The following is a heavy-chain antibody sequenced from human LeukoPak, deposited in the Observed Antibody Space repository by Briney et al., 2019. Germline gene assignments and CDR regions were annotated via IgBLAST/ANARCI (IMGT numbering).Heavy chain of an antibody. D-gene: IGHD6-19*01. V-gene: IGHV4-39*01. J-gene: IGHJ5*02. CDR1: GGSISSGGYY. Sequence: SETLSLTCTVSGGSISSGGYYWGWIRQPPGRGLEWIGSIFYRGSSYYNPSLKSRVTISVDTSKNQFSLKLTSVTAADAAMYYCAKQYSSGWRWFDPLGQGTLVTVSS. CDR3: AKQYSSGWRWFDP. CDR2: IFYRGSS.